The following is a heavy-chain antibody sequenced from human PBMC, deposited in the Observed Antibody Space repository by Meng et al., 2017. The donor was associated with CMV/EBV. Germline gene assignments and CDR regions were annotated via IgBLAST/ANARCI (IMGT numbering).Heavy chain of an antibody. J-gene: IGHJ4*02. D-gene: IGHD3-22*01. CDR3: AREYYDSSGYYCAY. CDR1: GFTVSSNY. V-gene: IGHV3-53*01. CDR2: IYSGGST. Sequence: GESLKISCAASGFTVSSNYMSWVRQAPGRGLEWVSVIYSGGSTYYADSVKGRFTISRDNSKNTLYLQMNSLRAEDTPVYYCAREYYDSSGYYCAYWGQGTLVTVSS.